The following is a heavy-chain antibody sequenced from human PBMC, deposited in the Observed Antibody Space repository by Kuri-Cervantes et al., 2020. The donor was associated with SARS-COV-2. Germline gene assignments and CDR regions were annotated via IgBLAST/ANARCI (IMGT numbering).Heavy chain of an antibody. CDR3: AVFVVPAARGFDY. CDR1: GGSFSGYY. V-gene: IGHV4-34*01. Sequence: SQTLSLTCAVYGGSFSGYYWSWIRQPPGKGLEWIGEINHSGSTNYNPSLKCRVTISVDTSKNQFSLKLSSVTAADTAVYYCAVFVVPAARGFDYWGQGTLVTVSS. J-gene: IGHJ4*02. CDR2: INHSGST. D-gene: IGHD2-2*01.